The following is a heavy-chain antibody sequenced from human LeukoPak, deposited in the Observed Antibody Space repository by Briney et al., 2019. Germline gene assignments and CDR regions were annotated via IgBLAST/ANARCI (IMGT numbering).Heavy chain of an antibody. CDR3: ARDHYYYDSSGYYQPGY. CDR1: GYTFTSYG. Sequence: ASVKVSCKASGYTFTSYGISWVRQAPGQGLEWMGWISAYNGNTNYAQKLQGRVTMTTDTSTSTAYMELRSLRSDDTAVYYCARDHYYYDSSGYYQPGYWGQGTLVTVSS. V-gene: IGHV1-18*01. D-gene: IGHD3-22*01. CDR2: ISAYNGNT. J-gene: IGHJ4*02.